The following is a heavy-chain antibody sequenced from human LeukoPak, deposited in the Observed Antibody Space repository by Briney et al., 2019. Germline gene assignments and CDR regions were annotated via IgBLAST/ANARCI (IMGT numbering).Heavy chain of an antibody. D-gene: IGHD2-2*01. CDR1: GYSISSGYY. CDR3: VREFCSSISCYFYI. V-gene: IGHV4-38-2*02. CDR2: IDYSGST. J-gene: IGHJ3*02. Sequence: PSETLSLTCTVSGYSISSGYYWGWIRQPPGKGLEWIAYIDYSGSTDSNPSLKSRVNISVDTSKNQFSLKLSSVTAADTAVYYCVREFCSSISCYFYIWGQGTMVTVSS.